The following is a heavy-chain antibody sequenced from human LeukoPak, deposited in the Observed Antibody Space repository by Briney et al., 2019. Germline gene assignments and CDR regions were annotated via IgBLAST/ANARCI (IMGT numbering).Heavy chain of an antibody. V-gene: IGHV3-48*01. CDR1: GFTFSSYS. J-gene: IGHJ4*02. D-gene: IGHD3-22*01. CDR2: ISSSSSTI. CDR3: AKDRGITMIVVAADY. Sequence: PGGSLRLSCAASGFTFSSYSMNWVRQAPGKGLEWVSYISSSSSTIYYADSVKGRFTISRDNSKNTLYLQMNSLRVEDTAVYYCAKDRGITMIVVAADYWGQGTLVTVSS.